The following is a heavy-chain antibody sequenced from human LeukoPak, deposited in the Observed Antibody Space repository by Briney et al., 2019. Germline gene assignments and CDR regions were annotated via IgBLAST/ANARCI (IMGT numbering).Heavy chain of an antibody. CDR2: ISSSSSTI. CDR3: VRPPTETLRYYYYYYMDV. CDR1: GFTFSSDW. V-gene: IGHV3-48*01. D-gene: IGHD5/OR15-5a*01. J-gene: IGHJ6*03. Sequence: TGGSLRLSCAASGFTFSSDWMNWVRQAPGKGLEWVSYISSSSSTIYYADSVKGRFTISRDNAKNSLYLQMNSLRAEDTAVYYCVRPPTETLRYYYYYYMDVWGKGTTVTVSS.